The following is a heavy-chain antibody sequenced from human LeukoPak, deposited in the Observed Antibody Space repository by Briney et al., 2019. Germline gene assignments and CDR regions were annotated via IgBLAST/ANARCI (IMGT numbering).Heavy chain of an antibody. D-gene: IGHD2-21*02. CDR3: AKSLDIVVVTANFDY. V-gene: IGHV3-9*01. CDR1: GFTFDDYA. CDR2: ISWNSGSI. J-gene: IGHJ4*02. Sequence: GRSLRLSCAASGFTFDDYAMHWVRQAPGKGLEWVSGISWNSGSIGYADSVKGRFTISRDNAKNSLYLQMNSLRAEDTALYYCAKSLDIVVVTANFDYWGQGTLVTASS.